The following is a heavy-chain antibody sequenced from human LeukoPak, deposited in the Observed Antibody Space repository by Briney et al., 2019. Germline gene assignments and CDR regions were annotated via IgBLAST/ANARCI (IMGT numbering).Heavy chain of an antibody. CDR2: ISYDGSNK. D-gene: IGHD2-21*02. J-gene: IGHJ6*02. Sequence: PGRSLRLSCAASGFTFSSYAMHWVRQAPGKGLEWVAVISYDGSNKYYAASVQGRFTISRDNSKNTLYLQMNSLRAEDTAVYYCARDTIVVVTAIRSYYYYGMDVWGQGTTVTVSS. CDR1: GFTFSSYA. V-gene: IGHV3-30-3*01. CDR3: ARDTIVVVTAIRSYYYYGMDV.